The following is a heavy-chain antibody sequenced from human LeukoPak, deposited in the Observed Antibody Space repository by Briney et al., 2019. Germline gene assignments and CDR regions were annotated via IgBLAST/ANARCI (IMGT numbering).Heavy chain of an antibody. CDR3: AKGRKRTTETTFDY. V-gene: IGHV3-23*01. CDR2: IGGSGGST. D-gene: IGHD4-17*01. Sequence: GGSLRLSCAASGFTFSSYAMSWVRQAPGKGLEWVSAIGGSGGSTYYADPVKGRFTISRDNSKNTLYLQMNSLRAEDTAVYYCAKGRKRTTETTFDYWGQGTLVTVSS. J-gene: IGHJ4*02. CDR1: GFTFSSYA.